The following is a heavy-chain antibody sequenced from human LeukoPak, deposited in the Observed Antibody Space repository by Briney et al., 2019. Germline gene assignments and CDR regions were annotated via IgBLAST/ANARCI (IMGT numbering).Heavy chain of an antibody. CDR1: GFTFRDYY. J-gene: IGHJ4*02. Sequence: GGSLRLSCAASGFTFRDYYMSWIRQAPGKGLEWVSYISSSGSFIYYADSVKGRFTISRDNAKNSLYLQMNSLRAEDTAVYYCAVMTAAAGTFDYWGQGTLVTVSS. CDR2: ISSSGSFI. V-gene: IGHV3-11*04. CDR3: AVMTAAAGTFDY. D-gene: IGHD6-13*01.